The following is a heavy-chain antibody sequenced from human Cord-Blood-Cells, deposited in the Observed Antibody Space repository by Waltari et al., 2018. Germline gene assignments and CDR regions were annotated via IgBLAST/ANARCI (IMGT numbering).Heavy chain of an antibody. CDR3: ARARGAARDAFDI. CDR1: GYTFTSYY. Sequence: QVQLVQSGAEVKKPGASVKVSCKASGYTFTSYYMHWVRQAPGQGLEWMGIINPSGGSTSYAQKFQGRVTMTRDTSTSTVYMELSRLRSEDTAVYYCARARGAARDAFDIWGQGTMVTVSS. D-gene: IGHD6-6*01. CDR2: INPSGGST. J-gene: IGHJ3*02. V-gene: IGHV1-46*01.